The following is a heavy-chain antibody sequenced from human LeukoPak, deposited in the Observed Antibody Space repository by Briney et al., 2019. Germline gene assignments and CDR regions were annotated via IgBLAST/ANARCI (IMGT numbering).Heavy chain of an antibody. CDR1: GGTFSSYA. D-gene: IGHD4-23*01. J-gene: IGHJ4*02. Sequence: ASVTVSCKSSGGTFSSYANSWVRQPPGQGLERKGIINPSGSSTSYSHKFQGRVTMTRDTSTSTVYMELSSLRSEDTAVYYCARGRGDHYGGPIDYWGQGTLVTVSS. CDR3: ARGRGDHYGGPIDY. CDR2: INPSGSST. V-gene: IGHV1-46*01.